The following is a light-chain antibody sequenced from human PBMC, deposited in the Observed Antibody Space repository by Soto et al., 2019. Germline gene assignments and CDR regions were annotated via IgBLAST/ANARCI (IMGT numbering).Light chain of an antibody. CDR2: RSS. Sequence: DIQMTQSPSTLSASVGDRVTITCRASQNVDSWLAWYQQKPGKAPKLLIYRSSFLESGVPSRFSGSGSGTEFTLTVSGLQTDDFATYYCQQYSDYPWTFGQGTKVEIK. J-gene: IGKJ1*01. CDR3: QQYSDYPWT. V-gene: IGKV1-5*03. CDR1: QNVDSW.